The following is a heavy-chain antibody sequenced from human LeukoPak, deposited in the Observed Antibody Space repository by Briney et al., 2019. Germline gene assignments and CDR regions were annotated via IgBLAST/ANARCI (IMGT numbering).Heavy chain of an antibody. CDR2: IIPIFGTA. Sequence: ASVKVSCKASGGTFSSYAISWVRQAPGQGLEWMGGIIPIFGTANYAQKFQGRVTITADESTSTAYMELSSLRSEDTAVYYCATPVGYESYFDYWGQGTLVTVSS. CDR1: GGTFSSYA. D-gene: IGHD1-1*01. V-gene: IGHV1-69*13. CDR3: ATPVGYESYFDY. J-gene: IGHJ4*02.